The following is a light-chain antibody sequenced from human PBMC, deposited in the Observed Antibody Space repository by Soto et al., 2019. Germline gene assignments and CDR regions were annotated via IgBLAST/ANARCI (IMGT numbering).Light chain of an antibody. CDR1: NSNIGSNI. Sequence: QSVLTQPPSASGTPGQRVTISCSGSNSNIGSNIVNWYQQLPGTAPKLLIHSDNQRPSGVPDRFSGSRSGTSASLAISGLQSEDEADYYCAAWDDSLTGSWVFGGGTEVTVL. J-gene: IGLJ3*02. CDR2: SDN. CDR3: AAWDDSLTGSWV. V-gene: IGLV1-44*01.